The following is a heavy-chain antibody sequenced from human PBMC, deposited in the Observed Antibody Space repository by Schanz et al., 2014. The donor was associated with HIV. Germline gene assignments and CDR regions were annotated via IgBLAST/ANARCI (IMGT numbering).Heavy chain of an antibody. CDR3: ARGECDFWSGYCPHFHYFDLDV. J-gene: IGHJ6*02. CDR2: IIPIFGTA. CDR1: GGTFSSYA. V-gene: IGHV1-69*01. Sequence: QVQLVQSGAEVKKPGSSVKVSCKASGGTFSSYAISWVRQAPGQGLEWMGGIIPIFGTANYAQKFQGRVTITADASTSTAYMELRSLRSEETAVYYCARGECDFWSGYCPHFHYFDLDVWGPGTSVTVSS. D-gene: IGHD3-3*01.